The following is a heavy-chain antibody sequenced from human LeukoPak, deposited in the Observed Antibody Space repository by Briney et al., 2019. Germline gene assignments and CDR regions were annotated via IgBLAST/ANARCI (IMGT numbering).Heavy chain of an antibody. D-gene: IGHD1-1*01. J-gene: IGHJ3*02. CDR1: GGSISSSSYY. V-gene: IGHV4-39*07. Sequence: SETLSLTCTVSGGSISSSSYYWGWIRQPPGKGLEWIGSIYYSGSTYYNPSLKSRVTISVDTSKNQFSLKLSSVTAADTAVYYCARDPVGTTLGAFDIWGQGTMVTVSS. CDR3: ARDPVGTTLGAFDI. CDR2: IYYSGST.